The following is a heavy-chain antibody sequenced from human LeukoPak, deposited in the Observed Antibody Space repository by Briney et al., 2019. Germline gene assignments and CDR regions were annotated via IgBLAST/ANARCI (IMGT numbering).Heavy chain of an antibody. CDR1: GFTFSSYS. Sequence: PGGSLRLSCAASGFTFSSYSMNWVRQAPGKGLEWVSSISSSSSYIYYADSVKGRFTISRDNAKNSLYLQMNSLRAEDTAVYYCARHPPLQKTILTGYYQFDYWGQGTLVTVSS. CDR3: ARHPPLQKTILTGYYQFDY. J-gene: IGHJ4*02. D-gene: IGHD3-9*01. CDR2: ISSSSSYI. V-gene: IGHV3-21*01.